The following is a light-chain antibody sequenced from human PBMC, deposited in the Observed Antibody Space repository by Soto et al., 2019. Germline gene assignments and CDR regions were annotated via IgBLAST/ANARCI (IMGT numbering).Light chain of an antibody. J-gene: IGLJ2*01. V-gene: IGLV2-8*01. CDR1: SSDVGGYNY. CDR2: EVS. Sequence: QSALTQPPSASGSPGQSVTISCTGTSSDVGGYNYVSWYQQHPGKAPKLMIYEVSKRPSGVPDRFSGSKSGNTASLTVSGLQAEDEADYYCTSHAGTIKLVFGGGTKLTVL. CDR3: TSHAGTIKLV.